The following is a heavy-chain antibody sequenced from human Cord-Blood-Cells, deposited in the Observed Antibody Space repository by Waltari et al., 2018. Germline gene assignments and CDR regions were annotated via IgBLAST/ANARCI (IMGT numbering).Heavy chain of an antibody. D-gene: IGHD3-22*01. CDR3: ARGGGIYDSSGYYWYFDL. V-gene: IGHV1-8*01. CDR1: GYTFPIYD. Sequence: QVQLVQSGAEVKKPGASVKVSCKASGYTFPIYDITWVRLATGPGLEWMGVMNPNSGNTGHAQKFQGRVTMTRNTSISTAYMELSSLRSEDTAVYYCARGGGIYDSSGYYWYFDLWGRGTLVTVSS. CDR2: MNPNSGNT. J-gene: IGHJ2*01.